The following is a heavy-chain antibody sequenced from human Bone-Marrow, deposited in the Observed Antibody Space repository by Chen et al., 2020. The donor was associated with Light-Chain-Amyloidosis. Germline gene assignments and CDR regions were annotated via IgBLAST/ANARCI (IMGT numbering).Heavy chain of an antibody. V-gene: IGHV1-69*06. CDR3: ARSPFHTMVRGVTLTYYYYYGMDV. CDR2: IIPIFGTA. J-gene: IGHJ6*02. Sequence: QVQLVQSGAEVKKPGSSVKVSCKASGGTFSSYAISWVRQAPGQGLEWMGGIIPIFGTANYAQKFQGRVTITADKSTSTAYMELSSLRSEDTAVYYCARSPFHTMVRGVTLTYYYYYGMDVWGQGTTVTVSS. D-gene: IGHD3-10*01. CDR1: GGTFSSYA.